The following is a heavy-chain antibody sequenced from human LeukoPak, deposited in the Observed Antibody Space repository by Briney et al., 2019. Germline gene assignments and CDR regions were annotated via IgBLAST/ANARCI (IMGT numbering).Heavy chain of an antibody. CDR2: LSGSGGST. D-gene: IGHD5-12*01. J-gene: IGHJ4*02. V-gene: IGHV3-23*01. CDR3: ARTAYSDYSLGF. CDR1: GFTFSSYA. Sequence: PGGSLRLSCAASGFTFSSYAMSWVRQAPGKGLEWVSALSGSGGSTYYADSVKGRFTISRDNSKHTLYLQMNSLRAEDTAVYYCARTAYSDYSLGFWGQGTLVTVSS.